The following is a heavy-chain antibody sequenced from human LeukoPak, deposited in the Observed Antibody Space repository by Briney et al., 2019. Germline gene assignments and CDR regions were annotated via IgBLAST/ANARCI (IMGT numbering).Heavy chain of an antibody. V-gene: IGHV4-59*02. CDR1: GGSVSNYY. J-gene: IGHJ4*02. D-gene: IGHD1-7*01. Sequence: SETLSLTCTVSGGSVSNYYWSWVRQPPGKGLECIGYIYHSGTTNYNPSLKSRVTMSLDTSKNQFSLKLSSVTDADTALYYCATGSSYPPGELDYWGQGSLVTVSS. CDR2: IYHSGTT. CDR3: ATGSSYPPGELDY.